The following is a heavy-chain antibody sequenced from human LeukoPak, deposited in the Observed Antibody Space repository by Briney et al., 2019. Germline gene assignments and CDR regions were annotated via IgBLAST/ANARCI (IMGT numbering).Heavy chain of an antibody. CDR1: GHTANTYG. CDR3: ANVAKGRFFFYYMDV. Sequence: ASVKVSCKASGHTANTYGFSWIRQAPRQGREGIGWIFSYTGRTKYADKFQGRVTMTTDTSKTIAYLDLRSLRSDDTAVYYCANVAKGRFFFYYMDVWGEGTTVTVS. D-gene: IGHD3-3*01. V-gene: IGHV1-18*01. J-gene: IGHJ6*03. CDR2: IFSYTGRT.